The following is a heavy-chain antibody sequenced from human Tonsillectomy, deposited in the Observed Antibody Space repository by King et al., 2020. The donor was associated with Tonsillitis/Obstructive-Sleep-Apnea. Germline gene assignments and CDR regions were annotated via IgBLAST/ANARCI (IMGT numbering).Heavy chain of an antibody. CDR1: GGSFSGYY. CDR3: AREGSSGWYDY. J-gene: IGHJ4*02. CDR2: IDHSGST. D-gene: IGHD6-19*01. Sequence: VQLQQWGAGLLKPSETLSLTCAVYGGSFSGYYWSWIRQPPGKGLEWIGEIDHSGSTNYNTSLKSRVTISVDTSKNQFSLKLSSVTAADTAVYYCAREGSSGWYDYWGQGTLVTVSS. V-gene: IGHV4-34*01.